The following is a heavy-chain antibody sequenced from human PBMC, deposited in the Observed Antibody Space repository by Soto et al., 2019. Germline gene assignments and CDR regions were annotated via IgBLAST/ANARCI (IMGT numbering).Heavy chain of an antibody. D-gene: IGHD6-13*01. Sequence: QVQLQESGPGLVKPSGTLSLTCAGSGVSISRHDWWTWVRQPPGKGLEWIGESHQSGNTNYNSSRESRVTLSVDTSKNQFSLKLTSVTVADTAVYYSATTDSSRFYWGQGTLVTVSS. J-gene: IGHJ4*02. CDR3: ATTDSSRFY. CDR2: SHQSGNT. V-gene: IGHV4-4*02. CDR1: GVSISRHDW.